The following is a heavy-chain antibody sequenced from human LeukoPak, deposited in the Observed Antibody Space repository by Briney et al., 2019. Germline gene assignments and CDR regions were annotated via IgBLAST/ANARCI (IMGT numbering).Heavy chain of an antibody. J-gene: IGHJ4*02. V-gene: IGHV4-61*02. CDR2: IYSSGST. CDR1: GGSFSSGSYS. CDR3: ARYGDYWGFGH. D-gene: IGHD4-17*01. Sequence: SQTLSLTCTVSGGSFSSGSYSWSWIRQPAGKGLEWIGRIYSSGSTNYNPSLKSRVTVSVDTSRNQFSLKLSSVTAADTAVYYCARYGDYWGFGHWGQGTLVTVSS.